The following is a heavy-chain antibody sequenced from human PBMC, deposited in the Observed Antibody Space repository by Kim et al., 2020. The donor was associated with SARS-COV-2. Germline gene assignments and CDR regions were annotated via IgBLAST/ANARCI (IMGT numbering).Heavy chain of an antibody. V-gene: IGHV3-21*01. D-gene: IGHD3-16*01. CDR1: GFTFSSYS. J-gene: IGHJ4*02. CDR2: ISSSSSYI. Sequence: GGSLRLSCAISGFTFSSYSINWVRQAPGKGLEWVSSISSSSSYIYYADSVKGRFTISRDNAKNSLYLQMNSLRAEDTAVYYCARAYTYAQLGFDYWGQGTLVTVSS. CDR3: ARAYTYAQLGFDY.